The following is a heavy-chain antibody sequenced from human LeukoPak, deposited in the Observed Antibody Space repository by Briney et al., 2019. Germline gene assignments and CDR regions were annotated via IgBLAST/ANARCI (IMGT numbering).Heavy chain of an antibody. CDR1: GFTFSSYS. V-gene: IGHV3-48*01. CDR2: ISSSSSTI. J-gene: IGHJ6*02. Sequence: GGSLRLSCAASGFTFSSYSMNWVRQAPGKGLEWVSYISSSSSTIYYADSVKGRFTISGDNAKNSLYLQMNSLRAEDTAVYYCAREISGMDVWGQGTTVTVSS. CDR3: AREISGMDV.